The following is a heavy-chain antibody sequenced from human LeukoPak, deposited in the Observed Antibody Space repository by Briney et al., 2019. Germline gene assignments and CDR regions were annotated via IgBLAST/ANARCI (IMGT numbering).Heavy chain of an antibody. J-gene: IGHJ6*03. CDR1: GFTFSSYE. Sequence: GGSLRLSCAASGFTFSSYEMNWVRQAPGKGLEWVSYISSSGSTIYYADSVKGRFTISRDNAKNTLYLQMNSLRVEDTAVYYCAKDYTYYMDVWGKGATVTVSS. D-gene: IGHD4-11*01. V-gene: IGHV3-48*03. CDR2: ISSSGSTI. CDR3: AKDYTYYMDV.